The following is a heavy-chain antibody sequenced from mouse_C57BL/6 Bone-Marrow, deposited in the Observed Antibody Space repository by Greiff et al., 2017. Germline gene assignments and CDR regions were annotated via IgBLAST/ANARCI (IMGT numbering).Heavy chain of an antibody. Sequence: VQLQQSVAELVRPGASVKLSCTASGFNIKNTYMHWVKQRPEQGLEWIGRIDPANGNPKYAPQFQGKATITADTSSNTAYLQLSSLTSEDTAIYCCAGSYYYGSSYAWVAYWGQGTLVTVSA. V-gene: IGHV14-3*01. CDR2: IDPANGNP. D-gene: IGHD1-1*01. CDR3: AGSYYYGSSYAWVAY. CDR1: GFNIKNTY. J-gene: IGHJ3*01.